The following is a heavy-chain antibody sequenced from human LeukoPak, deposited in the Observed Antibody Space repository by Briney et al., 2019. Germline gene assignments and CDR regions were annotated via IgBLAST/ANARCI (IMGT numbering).Heavy chain of an antibody. CDR1: GFIVSSNY. CDR2: IYSGGST. CDR3: ARAASPHIVGVDP. D-gene: IGHD2-15*01. V-gene: IGHV3-53*01. Sequence: PGGSLRLSCAASGFIVSSNYMSWVRQAPGKGLEWVSVIYSGGSTYYADSVKGRFTISRDNAKNSLYLQMNSLRAEDTAVYYCARAASPHIVGVDPWGQGTLVTVSS. J-gene: IGHJ5*02.